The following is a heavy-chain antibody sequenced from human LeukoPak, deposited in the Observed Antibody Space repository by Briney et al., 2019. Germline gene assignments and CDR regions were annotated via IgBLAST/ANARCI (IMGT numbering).Heavy chain of an antibody. D-gene: IGHD3-22*01. Sequence: GGSLRLSCAASGFTFSGFGMNWVRQAPGKGLEWVSSVSRSSGDTYYADSVKGRFTISRDNAKNSLYLQMDSLRAEDTAVYYCAREKLDTRGYVDYWGQGTLVTVSS. J-gene: IGHJ4*02. CDR2: VSRSSGDT. V-gene: IGHV3-21*01. CDR3: AREKLDTRGYVDY. CDR1: GFTFSGFG.